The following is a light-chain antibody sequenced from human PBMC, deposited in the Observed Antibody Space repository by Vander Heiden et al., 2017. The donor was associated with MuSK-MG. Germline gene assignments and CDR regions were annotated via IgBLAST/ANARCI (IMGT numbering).Light chain of an antibody. J-gene: IGLJ3*02. CDR2: EVN. V-gene: IGLV2-8*01. CDR1: SSDVGGYNY. CDR3: SSYAGSNNWV. Sequence: QSALTQPPSASGSPGQSVTISCTGTSSDVGGYNYVSWYQQHPGKAPKLMIYEVNKRPSGVPARFSGSKSGNTASLTVSVLQAEDEADYYCSSYAGSNNWVFGGGTKLTVL.